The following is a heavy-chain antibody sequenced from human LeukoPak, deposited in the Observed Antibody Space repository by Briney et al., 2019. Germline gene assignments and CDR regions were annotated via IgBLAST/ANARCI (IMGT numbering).Heavy chain of an antibody. J-gene: IGHJ4*02. CDR1: GYTFTTYA. Sequence: ASVKVSCKASGYTFTTYAMHWVRQAPGQRLEWMGWISAYNGNTNYAQKLQGRVTMTTDTSTSTAYMELRSLRSDDTAVYYCARDLPVRSYYYDSSGYYSSLDYWGQGTLVTVSS. CDR2: ISAYNGNT. V-gene: IGHV1-18*01. CDR3: ARDLPVRSYYYDSSGYYSSLDY. D-gene: IGHD3-22*01.